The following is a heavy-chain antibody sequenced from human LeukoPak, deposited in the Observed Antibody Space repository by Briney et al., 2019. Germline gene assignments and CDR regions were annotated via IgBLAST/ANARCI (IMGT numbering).Heavy chain of an antibody. CDR3: ARPIYSSSWYDAFDI. J-gene: IGHJ3*02. Sequence: MSSETLSLTCTVSGGSISSYYWSWIRQPPGKGLEWIGYIYYSGSTNYNPSLKSRVTISVDTSKNQFSLKLSSVTAADTAVYYCARPIYSSSWYDAFDIWGQGTMVTVSS. D-gene: IGHD6-13*01. CDR2: IYYSGST. V-gene: IGHV4-59*01. CDR1: GGSISSYY.